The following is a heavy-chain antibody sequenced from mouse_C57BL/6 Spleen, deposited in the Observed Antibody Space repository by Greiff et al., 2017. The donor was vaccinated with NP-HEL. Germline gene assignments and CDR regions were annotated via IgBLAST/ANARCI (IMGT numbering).Heavy chain of an antibody. CDR3: ARHAGYDGYFFDY. CDR2: IWSDGST. D-gene: IGHD2-3*01. CDR1: GFSLTSYG. J-gene: IGHJ2*01. Sequence: QVQLQQSGPGLVAPSQSLSITCTVSGFSLTSYGVHWVRQPPGKGLEWLVVIWSDGSTTYNSALKSRLSISKDNSKSQVFLKMNSLQTDDTAMYYCARHAGYDGYFFDYWGQGTTLTVSS. V-gene: IGHV2-6-1*01.